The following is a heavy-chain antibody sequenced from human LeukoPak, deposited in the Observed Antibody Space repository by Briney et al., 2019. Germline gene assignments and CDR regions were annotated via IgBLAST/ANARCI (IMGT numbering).Heavy chain of an antibody. Sequence: SETLSLTCTVSGGSISSYYWSWIRQPPGKGLEWIGYIYTSGSTNYNPSLKSRVTISVDTSKNQFSLKLSSVTAADTAVYYCARLAVAGTCYYYYYMDVWAKGPRSPSP. CDR3: ARLAVAGTCYYYYYMDV. CDR1: GGSISSYY. J-gene: IGHJ6*03. V-gene: IGHV4-4*09. D-gene: IGHD6-19*01. CDR2: IYTSGST.